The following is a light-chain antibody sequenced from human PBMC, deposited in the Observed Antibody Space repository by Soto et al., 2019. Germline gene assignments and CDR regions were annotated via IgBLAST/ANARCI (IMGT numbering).Light chain of an antibody. CDR1: QNIYSN. J-gene: IGKJ1*01. CDR3: LQYHSLWA. Sequence: ILLTQSPASLSVSPGERATLSCRASQNIYSNIAWYQQRPGQAPRLLIYRASTRATGVPARFSGSGSGTEFTLTISSLQSEDSTVYSCLQYHSLWAFGQGTKVDIK. CDR2: RAS. V-gene: IGKV3-15*01.